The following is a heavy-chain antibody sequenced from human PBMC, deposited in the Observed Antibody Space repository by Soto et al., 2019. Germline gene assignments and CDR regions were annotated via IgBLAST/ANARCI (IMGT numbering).Heavy chain of an antibody. CDR2: IIPIFGTA. V-gene: IGHV1-69*05. Sequence: QVQLVQSGAEVKKPGSSVKVSCKASGGTFSSYAISWVRQAPGQGLEWMGGIIPIFGTANYAQKFQGRVRITSDDSTTTAYMELSSLRSADTAVYYCANHYYDCSGYLPGEYYYGMDVWGQGTTVTVSS. D-gene: IGHD3-22*01. J-gene: IGHJ6*02. CDR3: ANHYYDCSGYLPGEYYYGMDV. CDR1: GGTFSSYA.